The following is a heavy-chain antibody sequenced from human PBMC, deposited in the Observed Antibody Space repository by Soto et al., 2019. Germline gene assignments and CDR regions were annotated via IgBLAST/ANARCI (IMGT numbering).Heavy chain of an antibody. V-gene: IGHV4-4*02. D-gene: IGHD2-2*01. CDR2: IYHSGST. CDR3: ARDMVVPAAIFHAYYGMDV. CDR1: GGSISSSNW. J-gene: IGHJ6*02. Sequence: QVQLQESGPGLVKPSGTLSLTCAVSGGSISSSNWWSWVRQPPGKGLEWIGEIYHSGSTNYNPSLKIRGTISVDKSKNQFSLKLSSVTAADTAVYYCARDMVVPAAIFHAYYGMDVWGQGTTVTVSS.